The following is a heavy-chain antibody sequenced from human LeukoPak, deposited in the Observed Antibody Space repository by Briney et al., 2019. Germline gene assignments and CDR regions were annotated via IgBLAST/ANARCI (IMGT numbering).Heavy chain of an antibody. V-gene: IGHV4-59*01. CDR3: ARGDYFDYNGYYYYYGMDV. CDR2: IYYTGTT. Sequence: SETLSLTCSVSGGSISAYYWSWIRQPPGKGLEWIGHIYYTGTTKYNPSPKTRVTISVDTSEDKISLKLISMTAADTAVYYCARGDYFDYNGYYYYYGMDVWGQGTTVTVSS. D-gene: IGHD3-22*01. J-gene: IGHJ6*02. CDR1: GGSISAYY.